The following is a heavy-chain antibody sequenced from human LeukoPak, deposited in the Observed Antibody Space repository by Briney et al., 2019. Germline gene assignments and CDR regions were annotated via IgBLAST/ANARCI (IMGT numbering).Heavy chain of an antibody. Sequence: SETLSLTCTVSGGSVSSGSYYWSWIRQPPGKGLEWIGYIYDSGSTNYNPSLKSRVTISVDTSKNQFSMKLSSVNAADTAVYYCARGYCGSASCYGVFDYWGQGTLVTVSS. V-gene: IGHV4-61*01. D-gene: IGHD2-2*01. CDR1: GGSVSSGSYY. J-gene: IGHJ4*02. CDR3: ARGYCGSASCYGVFDY. CDR2: IYDSGST.